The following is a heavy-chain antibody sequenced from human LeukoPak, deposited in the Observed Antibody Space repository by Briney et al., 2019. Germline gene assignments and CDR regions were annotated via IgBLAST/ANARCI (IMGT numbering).Heavy chain of an antibody. J-gene: IGHJ4*02. CDR3: ASSQRAGYCSSTSCPIPNDY. V-gene: IGHV4-30-4*08. CDR1: GGSISSGDYY. Sequence: SQTLSLTCTVSGGSISSGDYYWSWIRQPPGKGLEWIGYIYYSGSTYYNPSLKSRVTISVDTSKNQFSLKLSSVTAADTAVYYCASSQRAGYCSSTSCPIPNDYWCQGTLVTVSS. CDR2: IYYSGST. D-gene: IGHD2-2*01.